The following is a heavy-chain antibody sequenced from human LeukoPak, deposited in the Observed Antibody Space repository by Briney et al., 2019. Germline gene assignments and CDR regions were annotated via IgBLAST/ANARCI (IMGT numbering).Heavy chain of an antibody. D-gene: IGHD6-19*01. Sequence: GGSLRLSCAASGFTFSSYWMTWVRQAPGKGLEWVANIKQDGRERNYVDSVKGRFTISRDNAKNSLYLQMNTLRDEDTAVYYCATGAGCGYWGQGTLVTASS. J-gene: IGHJ4*02. V-gene: IGHV3-7*03. CDR1: GFTFSSYW. CDR2: IKQDGRER. CDR3: ATGAGCGY.